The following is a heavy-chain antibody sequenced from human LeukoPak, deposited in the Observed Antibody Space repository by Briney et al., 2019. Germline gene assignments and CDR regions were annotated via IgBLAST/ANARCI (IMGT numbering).Heavy chain of an antibody. D-gene: IGHD1-26*01. J-gene: IGHJ4*02. Sequence: ASVKVSCKASGFTFASYAISWVRQAPGQGLEWMGWINVYNGNTNYAQRLQGRVTMTTDTSKSTAYMELRSQRSDDTAVYYCARDRGELHLDYWGQGTLVTVSS. V-gene: IGHV1-18*01. CDR3: ARDRGELHLDY. CDR1: GFTFASYA. CDR2: INVYNGNT.